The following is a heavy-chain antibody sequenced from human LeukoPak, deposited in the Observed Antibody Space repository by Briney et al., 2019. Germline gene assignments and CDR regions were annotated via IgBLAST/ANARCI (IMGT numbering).Heavy chain of an antibody. D-gene: IGHD2-2*01. Sequence: ASVTVSCKASGYTFTIYAMHWVRQAPGQRLEWMGWINAGNGNTKYSQKFQGRVTITRDTSASTAYMELSSLRSEDTAVYYCARGTHTEEYLDYWGQGTLVTASS. J-gene: IGHJ4*02. CDR2: INAGNGNT. V-gene: IGHV1-3*01. CDR1: GYTFTIYA. CDR3: ARGTHTEEYLDY.